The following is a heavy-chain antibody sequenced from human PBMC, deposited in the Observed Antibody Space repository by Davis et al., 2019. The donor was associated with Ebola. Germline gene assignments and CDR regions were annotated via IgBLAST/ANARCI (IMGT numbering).Heavy chain of an antibody. CDR3: ADDYYDSSGYYSL. J-gene: IGHJ4*02. D-gene: IGHD3-22*01. Sequence: GSLRLSCAASGFTVSSNYTSWIRQPPGKGLEWIGEINHSGSTNYNPSLKSRVTISVDTSKNQFSLKLSSVTAADTAVYYCADDYYDSSGYYSLWGQGTLVTVSS. V-gene: IGHV4-34*08. CDR2: INHSGST. CDR1: GFTVSSNY.